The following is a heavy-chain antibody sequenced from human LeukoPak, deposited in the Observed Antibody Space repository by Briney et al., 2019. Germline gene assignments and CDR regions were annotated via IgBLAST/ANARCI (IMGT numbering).Heavy chain of an antibody. J-gene: IGHJ4*02. D-gene: IGHD3-22*01. CDR3: ARQFYQDSSGADY. V-gene: IGHV4-39*01. Sequence: PSETLSLTCTVSGDSIRTSSYYWGWIRQPPGKGLEWIGSIYYSGTTYYNPSLKSRVAMSMDTSKNQFSLKLSSVTAADTAMYYCARQFYQDSSGADYWGQGALVTVSS. CDR1: GDSIRTSSYY. CDR2: IYYSGTT.